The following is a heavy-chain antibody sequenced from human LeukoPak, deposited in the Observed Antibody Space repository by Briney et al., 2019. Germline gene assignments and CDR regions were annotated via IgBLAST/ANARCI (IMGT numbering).Heavy chain of an antibody. CDR3: AKKYSTGLDP. D-gene: IGHD1-26*01. CDR1: GFTFSSYE. J-gene: IGHJ5*02. Sequence: PGGCLRLSCAASGFTFSSYEMNWVRQAPGKGLEWVSYISSSGSTIYYADSVKGRFTISRDNSKNTLYLQMNSLRAEDTAVYYCAKKYSTGLDPWGQGTLVTVSS. CDR2: ISSSGSTI. V-gene: IGHV3-48*03.